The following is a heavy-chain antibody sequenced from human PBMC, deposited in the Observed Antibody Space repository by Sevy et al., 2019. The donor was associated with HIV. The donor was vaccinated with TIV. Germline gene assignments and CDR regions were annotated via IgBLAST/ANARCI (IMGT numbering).Heavy chain of an antibody. Sequence: SETLSLTCTVSGGSISSGDYYWSWIRQPPGKGLEWIGYIYYSGSTYYNPSLKSRATISVDTSKNQFSLKLSSVTAADTAVYYCARDEADNWFDPWGQRTLVTVSS. J-gene: IGHJ5*02. CDR2: IYYSGST. V-gene: IGHV4-30-4*01. CDR1: GGSISSGDYY. CDR3: ARDEADNWFDP.